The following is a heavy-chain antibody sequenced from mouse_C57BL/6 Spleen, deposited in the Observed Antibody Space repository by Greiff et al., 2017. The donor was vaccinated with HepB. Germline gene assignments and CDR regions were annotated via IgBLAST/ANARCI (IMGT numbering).Heavy chain of an antibody. CDR1: GFTFSSYA. V-gene: IGHV5-9-1*02. CDR3: TRDRGGSSSYAMDY. CDR2: ISSGGDYI. J-gene: IGHJ4*01. Sequence: EVNLVESGEGLVKPGGSLKLSCAASGFTFSSYAMSWVRQTPEKRLEWVAYISSGGDYIYYADTVKGRFTIARDNARNTLYLQMSSLKSEDTAMYYCTRDRGGSSSYAMDYWGQGTSVTVSS. D-gene: IGHD1-1*01.